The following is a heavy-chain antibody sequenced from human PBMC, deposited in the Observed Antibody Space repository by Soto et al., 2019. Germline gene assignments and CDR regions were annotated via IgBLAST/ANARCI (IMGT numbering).Heavy chain of an antibody. J-gene: IGHJ5*01. CDR2: IKGDVITT. CDR3: ARGAFGAYYLDS. CDR1: GFAFSSYW. Sequence: EVQLVESGGGLVQPGGSLRLSCAASGFAFSSYWIHWVRQAPGEGLVWVSRIKGDVITTNYADSVKGRFTISRDNAKNTVFLQMNSLRAEDTAVYFCARGAFGAYYLDSWGQGTPVTVSS. D-gene: IGHD3-3*01. V-gene: IGHV3-74*01.